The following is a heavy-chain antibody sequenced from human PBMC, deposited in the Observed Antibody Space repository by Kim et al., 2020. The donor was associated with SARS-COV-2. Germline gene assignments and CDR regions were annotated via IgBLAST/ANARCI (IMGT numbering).Heavy chain of an antibody. V-gene: IGHV1-8*01. CDR1: GYTFTSYD. CDR2: MNPNSGNT. Sequence: ASVKVSCKASGYTFTSYDINWVRQATGQGLEWKGWMNPNSGNTGYAQKFQGRVTMTRNTSISTAYMELSSLRSEDTAVYYCARVRDYYGSGSYYRYYYYGMDVWGQGTTVTVSS. CDR3: ARVRDYYGSGSYYRYYYYGMDV. J-gene: IGHJ6*02. D-gene: IGHD3-10*01.